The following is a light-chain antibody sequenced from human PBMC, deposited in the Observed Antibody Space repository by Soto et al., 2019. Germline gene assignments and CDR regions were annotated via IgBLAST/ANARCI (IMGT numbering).Light chain of an antibody. CDR2: DAS. CDR3: QQRSNWPST. CDR1: QSVSSY. J-gene: IGKJ4*01. V-gene: IGKV3-11*01. Sequence: EIVLTQSLPTLSLSPGERASLSCRASQSVSSYLAWYQQKPGQAPRLLIYDASTRATGIPARFSGSGSGTDVTLTITSLEPEDFAVYYGQQRSNWPSTFGGGTKVEIK.